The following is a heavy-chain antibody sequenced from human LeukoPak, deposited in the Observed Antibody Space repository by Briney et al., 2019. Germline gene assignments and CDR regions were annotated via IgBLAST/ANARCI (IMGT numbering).Heavy chain of an antibody. Sequence: GGSLRLSCAVSGFTFSSYWMHWVRQAPGKGLVWVSRIDRDGSRINYADSVKGRFTISRDNGKNTLFLQMNSLRAEDAAVYYCAKAPPYKKYFDYWGQGTLVTVSS. CDR2: IDRDGSRI. CDR1: GFTFSSYW. CDR3: AKAPPYKKYFDY. J-gene: IGHJ4*02. V-gene: IGHV3-74*01. D-gene: IGHD1-1*01.